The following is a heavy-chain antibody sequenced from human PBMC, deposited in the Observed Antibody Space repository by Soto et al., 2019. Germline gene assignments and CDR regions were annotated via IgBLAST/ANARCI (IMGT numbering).Heavy chain of an antibody. CDR1: GITFSNYE. D-gene: IGHD2-15*01. J-gene: IGHJ6*02. CDR2: ISSSGSTK. Sequence: EVQLVESGGGLVQPGGSLRLSCAASGITFSNYEMNWVRQAPGKGLEWVSYISSSGSTKYYADSVKGRFTISRDNAKNSLYLQMNSLRTEDTAVYYCARYCSGGSCNDGNMDVWAQGTTVTVSS. V-gene: IGHV3-48*03. CDR3: ARYCSGGSCNDGNMDV.